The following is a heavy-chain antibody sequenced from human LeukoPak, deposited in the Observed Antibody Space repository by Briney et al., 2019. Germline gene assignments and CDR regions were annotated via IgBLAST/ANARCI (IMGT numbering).Heavy chain of an antibody. V-gene: IGHV3-9*03. Sequence: GRSLRLSCAASGFTFDDYAMHWVRQAPGKGLEWVSGISWSSGSIGYADSVKGRFTISRDNAKNSLYLQMNSLRAEDMALYYCAKGDYYYYYMDVWGKGTTVTVSS. J-gene: IGHJ6*03. CDR1: GFTFDDYA. CDR2: ISWSSGSI. CDR3: AKGDYYYYYMDV.